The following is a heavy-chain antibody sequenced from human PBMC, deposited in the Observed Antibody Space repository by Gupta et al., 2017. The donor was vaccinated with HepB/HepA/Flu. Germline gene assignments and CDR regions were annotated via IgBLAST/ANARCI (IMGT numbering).Heavy chain of an antibody. CDR3: ARGHGGDGYNPPLY. CDR2: ISSSSKYI. V-gene: IGHV3-21*01. D-gene: IGHD5-24*01. CDR1: GVTSSTYS. J-gene: IGHJ4*02. Sequence: EVLLVESVGGLVKPGGSLTLACAASGVTSSTYSMNWVRQAPGEGLECVSSISSSSKYIYYADSLKGRFTISRDNAKNSLYLQMSSLGSEDTAVYYCARGHGGDGYNPPLYWGQGTLVTVSS.